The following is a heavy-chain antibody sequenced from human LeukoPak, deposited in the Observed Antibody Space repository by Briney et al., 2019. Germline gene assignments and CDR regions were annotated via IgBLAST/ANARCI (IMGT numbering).Heavy chain of an antibody. CDR1: GGSISTSNSY. Sequence: SETLSLTCAVSGGSISTSNSYWDWIRRPPGKGLEWVGSIYYSGNTYYNPSLKSRVTISVDTSKNQFSLILTSVTAADTAVYYCARQTGAGLFILPGGQGTLVTVSS. CDR2: IYYSGNT. D-gene: IGHD3-3*01. CDR3: ARQTGAGLFILP. V-gene: IGHV4-39*01. J-gene: IGHJ4*02.